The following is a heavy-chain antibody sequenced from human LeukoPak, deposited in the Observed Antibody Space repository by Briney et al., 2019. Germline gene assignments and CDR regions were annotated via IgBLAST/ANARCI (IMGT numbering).Heavy chain of an antibody. Sequence: GESLKISCKGSGYSFTSYWIGWVRQMPGKGLEWMGIIYPGDSDTRYSPSFQGQVTISADSSISTAYLQWSNLKASDTAMYYCARVSGLYSSSLHPFDYWGQGTLVTVSS. J-gene: IGHJ4*02. D-gene: IGHD6-6*01. CDR2: IYPGDSDT. V-gene: IGHV5-51*01. CDR3: ARVSGLYSSSLHPFDY. CDR1: GYSFTSYW.